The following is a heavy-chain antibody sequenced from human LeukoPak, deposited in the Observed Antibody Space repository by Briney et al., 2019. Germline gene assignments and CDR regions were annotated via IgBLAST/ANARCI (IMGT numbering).Heavy chain of an antibody. CDR2: ISAYNGNT. Sequence: ASVKVSCKSSGYTFTTYGISWLRQAPGQGLEWMGWISAYNGNTNYAQKLQGRVTMTTDTSTSTPYMELRSLRSDDTAVYYCARTSTVTTIDYFDYWGQGTLVTVSS. V-gene: IGHV1-18*01. CDR3: ARTSTVTTIDYFDY. J-gene: IGHJ4*02. D-gene: IGHD4-17*01. CDR1: GYTFTTYG.